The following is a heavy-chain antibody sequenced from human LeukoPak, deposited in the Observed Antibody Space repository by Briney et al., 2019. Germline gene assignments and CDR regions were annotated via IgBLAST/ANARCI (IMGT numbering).Heavy chain of an antibody. CDR2: IYYSGST. V-gene: IGHV4-59*13. CDR1: GASISDYY. Sequence: SETLSLTCTVSGASISDYYWNWIRQPPGKGLEWIGYIYYSGSTNHNPSLKSRVTISVDTSKNQFSLKLGSVTAADTAVYYCARAKAAAGIDYFDYWGQGTLVTVSS. CDR3: ARAKAAAGIDYFDY. D-gene: IGHD6-13*01. J-gene: IGHJ4*02.